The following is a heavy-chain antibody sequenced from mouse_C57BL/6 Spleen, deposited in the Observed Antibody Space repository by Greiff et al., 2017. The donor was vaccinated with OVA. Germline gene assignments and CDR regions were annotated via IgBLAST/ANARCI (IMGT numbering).Heavy chain of an antibody. CDR2: ISYDGSN. CDR1: GYSITSGYY. CDR3: ARGTAYDYFFDY. V-gene: IGHV3-6*01. D-gene: IGHD2-4*01. Sequence: EVKLQESGPGLVKPSQSLSLTCSVTGYSITSGYYWNWIRQFPGNKLEWMGYISYDGSNKYNPSLKNRISITRDTSKNQFFLKLNSVTTEDTATYYCARGTAYDYFFDYWGQGTTLTVSS. J-gene: IGHJ2*01.